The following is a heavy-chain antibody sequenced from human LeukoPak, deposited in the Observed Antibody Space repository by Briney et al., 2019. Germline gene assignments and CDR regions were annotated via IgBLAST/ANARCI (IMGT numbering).Heavy chain of an antibody. V-gene: IGHV3-15*01. CDR1: GFTFSSYA. Sequence: GGSLRLSCAASGFTFSSYAMSWVRQAPGKGLEWVGRIKSKTDGGTTDYAAPVKGRFTISRDDSKNTLYLQMNSLKTEDTAVYYCTTDVSGPVVIWWGQGTLVTVSS. D-gene: IGHD3-10*01. CDR2: IKSKTDGGTT. CDR3: TTDVSGPVVIW. J-gene: IGHJ4*02.